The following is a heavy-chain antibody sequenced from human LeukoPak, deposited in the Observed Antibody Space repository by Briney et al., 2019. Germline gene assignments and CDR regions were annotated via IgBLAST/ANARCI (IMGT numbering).Heavy chain of an antibody. CDR2: INHSGST. Sequence: PSETLSLTCAVYGGSFSGYYWSWIRQPPGKGLEWIGEINHSGSTDYNPSLKSRVTISVDSSKNQFSLKLSSVTAADTAVYYCARKGVSQNFDYWGQGTLVTVSS. V-gene: IGHV4-34*01. J-gene: IGHJ4*02. CDR1: GGSFSGYY. CDR3: ARKGVSQNFDY.